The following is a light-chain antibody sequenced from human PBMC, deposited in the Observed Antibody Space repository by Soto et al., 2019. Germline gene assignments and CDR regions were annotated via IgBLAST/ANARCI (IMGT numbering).Light chain of an antibody. J-gene: IGKJ4*01. Sequence: VMTQSPTTLSVSPGERATLSCRASHSVGSNLAWYQQNPGQAPRLLIYGASTRATGVPARFSGSGSATQFTLTISSLQSEEFGFYYCQQYKQWPVAFGGGTMVEIK. CDR3: QQYKQWPVA. CDR2: GAS. V-gene: IGKV3-15*01. CDR1: HSVGSN.